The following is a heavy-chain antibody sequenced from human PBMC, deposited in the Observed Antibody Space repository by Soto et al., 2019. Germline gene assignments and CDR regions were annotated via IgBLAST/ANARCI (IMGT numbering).Heavy chain of an antibody. Sequence: EVQLVESGGGVVRPGGSLRLSCAASGFTFDDYGMSWVSQSPGKGLEWDSGINWKGGSTGYAASVKGRFTISRDNAKNALYLQMNSLRAEDTALYYFARDLGGGALDYWGQGSLVTVSS. CDR2: INWKGGST. J-gene: IGHJ4*02. D-gene: IGHD3-16*01. CDR1: GFTFDDYG. CDR3: ARDLGGGALDY. V-gene: IGHV3-20*04.